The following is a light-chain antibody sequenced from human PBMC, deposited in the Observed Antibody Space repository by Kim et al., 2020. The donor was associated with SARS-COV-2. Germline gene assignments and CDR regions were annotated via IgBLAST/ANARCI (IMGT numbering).Light chain of an antibody. Sequence: GQSFTISCTGTSSDVGGYNYVSWYQRHPGKAPKLMIYDVSNRPSGVSNRVSGSKSGNTASLTISGLQAEDEADYYCSSYTSSSTRVFGGGTQLTVL. CDR2: DVS. V-gene: IGLV2-14*03. CDR3: SSYTSSSTRV. CDR1: SSDVGGYNY. J-gene: IGLJ3*02.